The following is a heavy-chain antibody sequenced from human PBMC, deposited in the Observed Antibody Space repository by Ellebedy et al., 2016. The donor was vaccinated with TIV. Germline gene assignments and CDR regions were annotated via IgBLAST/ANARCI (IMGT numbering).Heavy chain of an antibody. Sequence: GESLKISXAASGFTFSSYSMNWVRQAPGKGLEWVSSISSSSSYIYYADSVKGRFTISRDNAKNSLYLQMNSPRAEDTAVYYCARELITMVQNWFDPWGQGTLVTVSS. CDR3: ARELITMVQNWFDP. J-gene: IGHJ5*02. D-gene: IGHD3-10*01. CDR1: GFTFSSYS. V-gene: IGHV3-21*01. CDR2: ISSSSSYI.